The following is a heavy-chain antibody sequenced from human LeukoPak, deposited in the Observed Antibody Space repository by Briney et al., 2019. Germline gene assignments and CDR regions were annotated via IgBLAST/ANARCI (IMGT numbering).Heavy chain of an antibody. CDR3: ARTNGGYTPRHFDY. Sequence: ASVKVSCKASGYTFTGYYMHWVRQAPGQGLEWMGWINPNSGGTNYAQKFQGRVTMTTDTSTSTAYMELRSLRSDDTAVYYCARTNGGYTPRHFDYWGQGTLVTVSS. V-gene: IGHV1-2*02. J-gene: IGHJ4*02. CDR1: GYTFTGYY. D-gene: IGHD5-12*01. CDR2: INPNSGGT.